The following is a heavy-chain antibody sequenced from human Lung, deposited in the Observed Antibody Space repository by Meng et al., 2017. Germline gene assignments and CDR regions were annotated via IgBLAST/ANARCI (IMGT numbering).Heavy chain of an antibody. CDR3: ARGPTTMAHDFDY. CDR1: GGSFSDYY. Sequence: QVLLQQWGAGRLKPSETLSLTCVVSGGSFSDYYWSWIRQPPGKGLEWIGEINHSGSTNYNPSLESRATISVDTSQNNLSLKLSSVTAADSAVYYCARGPTTMAHDFDYWGQGTLVTVSS. V-gene: IGHV4-34*01. J-gene: IGHJ4*02. D-gene: IGHD4-11*01. CDR2: INHSGST.